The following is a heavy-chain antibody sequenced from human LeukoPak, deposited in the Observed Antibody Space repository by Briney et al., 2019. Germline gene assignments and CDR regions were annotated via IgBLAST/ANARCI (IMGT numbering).Heavy chain of an antibody. Sequence: GGSLRLSCAASGFTFSGSAMHWVRQASGKGLEWVGRIRSKANSYATAYAASVKGRFTISRDDSKNTAYLQMNSLKTEDTAVYYCTSTHYYYYYYMDVWGKGTTVTVSS. J-gene: IGHJ6*03. CDR3: TSTHYYYYYYMDV. CDR1: GFTFSGSA. V-gene: IGHV3-73*01. CDR2: IRSKANSYAT.